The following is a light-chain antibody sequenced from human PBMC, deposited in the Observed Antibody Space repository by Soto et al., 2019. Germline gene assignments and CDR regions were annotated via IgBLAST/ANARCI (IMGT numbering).Light chain of an antibody. CDR3: QQRSNWLYT. V-gene: IGKV3-11*01. J-gene: IGKJ2*01. CDR2: DAS. Sequence: EIVLTQSPATLSLSPGERATLSCRASQSVSWYLAWYQQKPGQAPRLLIYDASNRATGIPARFSGSGSGTDFTLTISSLEPEDFAVYYCQQRSNWLYTFGQGTKLEIK. CDR1: QSVSWY.